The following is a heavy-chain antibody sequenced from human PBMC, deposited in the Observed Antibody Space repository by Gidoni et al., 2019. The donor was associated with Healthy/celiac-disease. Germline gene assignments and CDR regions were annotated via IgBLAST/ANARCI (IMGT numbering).Heavy chain of an antibody. D-gene: IGHD5-12*01. CDR2: ISSSSSYI. J-gene: IGHJ3*02. V-gene: IGHV3-21*01. CDR1: GFPFRSSS. CDR3: ARDGGWLQFKDAFDI. Sequence: EVQLVESGGGLVKPGGSLRLSWAAPGFPFRSSSMNWVRQAPGKGLEWVSSISSSSSYIYYADSVKGRFTISRDNAKNSLYLQMNSLRAEDTAVYYCARDGGWLQFKDAFDIWGQGTMVTVSS.